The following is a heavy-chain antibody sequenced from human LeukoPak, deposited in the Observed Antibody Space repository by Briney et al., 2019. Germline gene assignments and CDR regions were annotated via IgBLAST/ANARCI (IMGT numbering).Heavy chain of an antibody. V-gene: IGHV4-39*01. Sequence: SETLSLTCTVFGGSISSSSYYWGWIRQPPGKGLEWVGSIYYTGSTFYNPSLKSRVTIPVDTSKNQFSLSLSSVTAADTAVYYCVGYCSGTSCYGNDAFDIWVPGTMVTVSS. J-gene: IGHJ3*02. D-gene: IGHD2-2*01. CDR2: IYYTGST. CDR1: GGSISSSSYY. CDR3: VGYCSGTSCYGNDAFDI.